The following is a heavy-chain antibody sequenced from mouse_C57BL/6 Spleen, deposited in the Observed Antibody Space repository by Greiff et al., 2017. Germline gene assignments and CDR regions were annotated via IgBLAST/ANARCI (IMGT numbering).Heavy chain of an antibody. CDR1: GYTFTGYW. D-gene: IGHD2-3*01. Sequence: QVQLQQSGAELMKPGASVKLSCKATGYTFTGYWIEWVKQRPGHGLEWIGEILPGSGSTYYNEKFKGKATFTADTSSNTAYMQLSSLTTEDSAIYYCARSEGYDGLCDYWGQGTTLTVSS. CDR2: ILPGSGST. V-gene: IGHV1-9*01. CDR3: ARSEGYDGLCDY. J-gene: IGHJ2*01.